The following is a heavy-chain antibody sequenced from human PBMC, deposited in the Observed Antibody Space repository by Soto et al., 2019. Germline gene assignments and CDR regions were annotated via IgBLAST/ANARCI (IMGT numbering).Heavy chain of an antibody. Sequence: SVKVSCKASGGTFSSYTISWVRQAPGQGLEWMGRIIPILGIANYAQKFQGRVTITADKSTSTAYMELSSLRSEDTAVYYCARDRCSSTSCYDVYYYGMDVWGQGTTVTVAS. V-gene: IGHV1-69*04. CDR3: ARDRCSSTSCYDVYYYGMDV. J-gene: IGHJ6*02. CDR2: IIPILGIA. CDR1: GGTFSSYT. D-gene: IGHD2-2*01.